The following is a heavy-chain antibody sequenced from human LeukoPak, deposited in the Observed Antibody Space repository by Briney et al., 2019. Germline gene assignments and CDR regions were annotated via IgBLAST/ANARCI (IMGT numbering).Heavy chain of an antibody. V-gene: IGHV4-34*01. CDR2: INHSGST. Sequence: SETLSLTCAVYGGSFSGYYWCWIRQPPGKGLEWIGEINHSGSTNYNPSLKSRVTISVDTSKNQFSLKLSSVTAADTAVYYCAGIATGFNWFDPWGQGTLVTVSS. CDR3: AGIATGFNWFDP. CDR1: GGSFSGYY. J-gene: IGHJ5*02. D-gene: IGHD6-13*01.